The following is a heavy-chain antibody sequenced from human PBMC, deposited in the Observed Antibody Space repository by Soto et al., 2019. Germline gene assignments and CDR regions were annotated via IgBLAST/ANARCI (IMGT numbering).Heavy chain of an antibody. J-gene: IGHJ3*02. D-gene: IGHD6-19*01. CDR1: GFTFSSYS. Sequence: GGSLRLSCAASGFTFSSYSMNWVRQAPGKGLEWVSSISSSSSYIYYADSVKGRFTISRDNAKNSLYLQMNSLRAGDTAVYYCAREGGAAVAAALKPPRLARIWGQGTMVTVSS. CDR2: ISSSSSYI. V-gene: IGHV3-21*01. CDR3: AREGGAAVAAALKPPRLARI.